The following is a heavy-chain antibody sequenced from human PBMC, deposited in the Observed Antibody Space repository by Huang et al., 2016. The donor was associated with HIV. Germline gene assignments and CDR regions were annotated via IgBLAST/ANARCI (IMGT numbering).Heavy chain of an antibody. CDR2: INPNSGGT. CDR3: ARQRTTYYYDSSGYRGEFDQ. Sequence: QVHLVQSGAEVKQPGASVTVSCKASGYTFTDYYLHWLRQAPGQGLEWMGWINPNSGGTNYAQKLQGRVTMTTDTSISTAYMDLIRLKSDDTAVYHCARQRTTYYYDSSGYRGEFDQWGQGTLVTVSS. J-gene: IGHJ4*02. CDR1: GYTFTDYY. V-gene: IGHV1-2*02. D-gene: IGHD3-22*01.